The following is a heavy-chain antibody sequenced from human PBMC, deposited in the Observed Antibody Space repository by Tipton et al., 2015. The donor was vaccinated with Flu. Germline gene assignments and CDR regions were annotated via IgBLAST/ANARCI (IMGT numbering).Heavy chain of an antibody. CDR1: GFTFSSYS. J-gene: IGHJ6*02. CDR3: ARASDFWSGRREGSGMDV. CDR2: ISSSSSYI. D-gene: IGHD3-3*01. Sequence: SLRLSCAASGFTFSSYSMNWVRQAPGKGLEWVSSISSSSSYIYYADSVRGRFTISRDNAKNSLYLQMNSLRAEDTAVYYCARASDFWSGRREGSGMDVWGQGTTVTVSS. V-gene: IGHV3-21*01.